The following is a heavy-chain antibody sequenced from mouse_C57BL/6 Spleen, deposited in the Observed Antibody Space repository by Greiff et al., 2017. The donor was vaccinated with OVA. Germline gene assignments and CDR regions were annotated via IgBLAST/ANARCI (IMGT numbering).Heavy chain of an antibody. J-gene: IGHJ4*01. CDR2: IYPGSGST. V-gene: IGHV1-55*01. D-gene: IGHD1-1*01. Sequence: QVHVKQPGAELVKPGASVKMSCKASGYTFTSYWITWVKQRPGQGLEWIGDIYPGSGSTNYNEKFKSKATLTVDTSSSTAYMQLSSLTSEDSAVYYCARFTTVVHGAMDYWGQGTSVTVSS. CDR1: GYTFTSYW. CDR3: ARFTTVVHGAMDY.